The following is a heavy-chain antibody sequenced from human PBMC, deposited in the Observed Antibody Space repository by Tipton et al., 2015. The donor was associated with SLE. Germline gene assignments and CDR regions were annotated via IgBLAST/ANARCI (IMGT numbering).Heavy chain of an antibody. J-gene: IGHJ2*01. Sequence: TLSLTCTVSGGSISSYYWSWIRQPPGKGLEWIGYIYTSGSTNYNPPLKRRVTISVDTSKNQSSLKLSSVTAADTAVYYCARHGGGNIPLLYFDLWGRGTLVTVSS. CDR1: GGSISSYY. V-gene: IGHV4-4*09. CDR2: IYTSGST. D-gene: IGHD4-23*01. CDR3: ARHGGGNIPLLYFDL.